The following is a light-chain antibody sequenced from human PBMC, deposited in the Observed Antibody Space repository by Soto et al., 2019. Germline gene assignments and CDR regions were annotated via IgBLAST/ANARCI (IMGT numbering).Light chain of an antibody. CDR1: SSDVGAYNY. Sequence: QSVLTQPASVSGSPGQSITLSCTGTSSDVGAYNYVSWYQQHPGKAPKLMIYEVSNRPSGVSNRFSGSKSGSTASLTISGVQAEDEADYYCSSYTSSSTYVFGTGTKVTVL. J-gene: IGLJ1*01. CDR2: EVS. V-gene: IGLV2-14*01. CDR3: SSYTSSSTYV.